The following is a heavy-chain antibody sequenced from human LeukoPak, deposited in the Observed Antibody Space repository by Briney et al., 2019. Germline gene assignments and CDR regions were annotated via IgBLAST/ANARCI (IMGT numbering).Heavy chain of an antibody. CDR1: GGSISSYY. Sequence: PSETLSLTCTVSGGSISSYYWSWIRQPPGKGLEWIGYIYYSGSTNYNPSLKSRVTISVDTSKNQFSLKLSSVTAADTAVYYCVGFGGNSGVDIWGQGTMVTVSS. J-gene: IGHJ3*02. CDR3: VGFGGNSGVDI. V-gene: IGHV4-59*08. D-gene: IGHD4-23*01. CDR2: IYYSGST.